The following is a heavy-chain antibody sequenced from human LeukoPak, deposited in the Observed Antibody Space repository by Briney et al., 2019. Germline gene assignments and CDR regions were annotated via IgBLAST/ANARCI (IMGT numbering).Heavy chain of an antibody. Sequence: SETLSLTCSVSGGAISHYYWSWIRQPPGKGLEWIGYIYYSGSTNYNPSLKSRVTISVDTSKNQFSLKLSSVTAADTAVYYCASGAYSYYYMDVWGKGTTVTISS. CDR3: ASGAYSYYYMDV. V-gene: IGHV4-59*01. CDR1: GGAISHYY. CDR2: IYYSGST. J-gene: IGHJ6*03. D-gene: IGHD1-26*01.